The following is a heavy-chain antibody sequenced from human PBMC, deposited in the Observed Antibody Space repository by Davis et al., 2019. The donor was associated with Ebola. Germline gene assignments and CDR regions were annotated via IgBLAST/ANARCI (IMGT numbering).Heavy chain of an antibody. CDR1: GFTVSSNY. Sequence: PGGSLRLSCAASGFTVSSNYMSWVRQAPGKGLEWVSVIYSGGSTYYADSVKGRFTISRDNSKNTLYLQMNSLRAEDTAVYYCARGRTAPYGGESDYWGQGTLVTVSS. CDR2: IYSGGST. D-gene: IGHD4-23*01. J-gene: IGHJ4*02. CDR3: ARGRTAPYGGESDY. V-gene: IGHV3-53*01.